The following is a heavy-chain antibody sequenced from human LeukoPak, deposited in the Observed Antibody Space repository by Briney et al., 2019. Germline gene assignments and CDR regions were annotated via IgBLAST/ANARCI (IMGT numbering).Heavy chain of an antibody. CDR1: GVSVSSGSYY. CDR3: ARAPRYSGGDY. J-gene: IGHJ4*02. V-gene: IGHV4-61*01. D-gene: IGHD1-26*01. CDR2: IYYSGST. Sequence: SETLSLTCTVSGVSVSSGSYYWSWIRQPPGKGLEWIGYIYYSGSTNYNPSLKSRVTISVDTSKNQFSLKLSSVTAADTAVYYCARAPRYSGGDYWGQGTLVTVSS.